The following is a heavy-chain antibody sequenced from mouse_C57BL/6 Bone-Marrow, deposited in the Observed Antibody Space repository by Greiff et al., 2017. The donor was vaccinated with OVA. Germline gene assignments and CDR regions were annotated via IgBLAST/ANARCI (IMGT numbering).Heavy chain of an antibody. CDR1: GFSLTSYG. D-gene: IGHD1-1*01. V-gene: IGHV2-6*03. CDR3: ARIYYYGRDAMDY. Sequence: QVQLKESGPGLVAPSQSLSITCTVSGFSLTSYGVHWVRQPPGKGLEWLVVIWSDGSTTYNSALKSRLSISKDNSKSQVFLKMNSLQTDDTAMYYCARIYYYGRDAMDYWGQGTSVTVSS. CDR2: IWSDGST. J-gene: IGHJ4*01.